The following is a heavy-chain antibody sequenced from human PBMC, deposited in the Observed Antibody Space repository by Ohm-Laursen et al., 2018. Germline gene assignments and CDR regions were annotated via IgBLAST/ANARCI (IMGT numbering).Heavy chain of an antibody. CDR3: ARSTNWFDP. CDR1: GGSISSSSYY. Sequence: GTLSLTCTVSGGSISSSSYYWGWIRQPPGKGLEWIGSIYYSGSTYYNPSLKSRVTISVDTSKNQFSLKLSSVTAADTAVYYCARSTNWFDPWGQGTLVTVSS. CDR2: IYYSGST. V-gene: IGHV4-39*01. J-gene: IGHJ5*02.